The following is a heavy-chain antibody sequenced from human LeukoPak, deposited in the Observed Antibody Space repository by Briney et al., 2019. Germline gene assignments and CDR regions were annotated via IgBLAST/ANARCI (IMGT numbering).Heavy chain of an antibody. Sequence: SETLSLTCTVSGGSISSGDYYWSWIRQPPGKGLEWIGEINHSGSTNYNPSLKSRVTISVDTSKNQFSLKLSSVTAADTAVYYCARLSITIFGVVIFPFDYWGQGTLVTVSS. V-gene: IGHV4-39*07. CDR2: INHSGST. D-gene: IGHD3-3*01. CDR3: ARLSITIFGVVIFPFDY. J-gene: IGHJ4*02. CDR1: GGSISSGDYY.